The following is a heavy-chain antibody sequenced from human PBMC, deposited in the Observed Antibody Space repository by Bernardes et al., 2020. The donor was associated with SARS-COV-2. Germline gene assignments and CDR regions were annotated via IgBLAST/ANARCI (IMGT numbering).Heavy chain of an antibody. CDR3: WEVVVLAP. CDR1: GFTFRNVW. J-gene: IGHJ4*02. CDR2: IKSEADGGTT. D-gene: IGHD3-22*01. Sequence: GGSLRLSCAASGFTFRNVWLNWVRQAPGKGLEWVGRIKSEADGGTTDYAAAVKGRFTISRDDSKSTLYLQMNSLKTEDTGVYYCWEVVVLAPGGQGTLVTVSS. V-gene: IGHV3-15*01.